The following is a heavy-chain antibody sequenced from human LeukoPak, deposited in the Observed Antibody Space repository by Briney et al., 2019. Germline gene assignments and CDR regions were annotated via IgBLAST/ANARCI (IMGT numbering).Heavy chain of an antibody. V-gene: IGHV1-2*02. CDR2: INPNSGGT. D-gene: IGHD3-22*01. J-gene: IGHJ3*02. Sequence: ASVKVSCKASGYTFTAYYMHWVRQAPGQGLEWMGWINPNSGGTNYAQKFQGRVTMTRDTSISTAYMELSRLRSDDTAVYYCARADSSGYSGAFDIWGQGTMVTVSS. CDR1: GYTFTAYY. CDR3: ARADSSGYSGAFDI.